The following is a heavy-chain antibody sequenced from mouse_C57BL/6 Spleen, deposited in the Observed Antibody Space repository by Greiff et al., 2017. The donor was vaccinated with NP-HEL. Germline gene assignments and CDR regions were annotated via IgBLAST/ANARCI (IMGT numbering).Heavy chain of an antibody. J-gene: IGHJ3*01. CDR2: IYPGSGST. D-gene: IGHD1-1*01. CDR1: GYTFTSYW. Sequence: VQLQQPGAELVKPGASVKMSCKASGYTFTSYWITWVKQRPGQGLEWIGDIYPGSGSTNYNEKFKSKATLTVDTSSSTAYMQLSSLTSEDSAVYYCARWYYYGSSYGSYWGQGTLVTVSA. V-gene: IGHV1-55*01. CDR3: ARWYYYGSSYGSY.